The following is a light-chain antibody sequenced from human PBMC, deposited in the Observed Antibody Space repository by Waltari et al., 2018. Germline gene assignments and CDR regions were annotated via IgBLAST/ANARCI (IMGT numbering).Light chain of an antibody. CDR1: GRAVVDFNY. Sequence: QSALTQPRSVSGSPGQSVTISCTGIGRAVVDFNYVSWYQQHPGKAPKLVIYDVTQRPSGVPDHFSGSRSGNSASLTVSGLQGEDEADYYCCSYAGSWVFGGGTMLTVL. J-gene: IGLJ3*02. CDR3: CSYAGSWV. CDR2: DVT. V-gene: IGLV2-11*01.